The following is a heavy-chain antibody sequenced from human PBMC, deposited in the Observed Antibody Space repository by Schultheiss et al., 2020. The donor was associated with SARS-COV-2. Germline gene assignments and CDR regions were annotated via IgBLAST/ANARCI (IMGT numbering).Heavy chain of an antibody. Sequence: ASVKVSCKASGYTFTGYYMHWVRQAPGQGLEWMGWVSTYNGNTNFEQNFQGRVTLTTDTSTSTAYMELRSLRSDDTAVYYCAREEEAYYDFWSGYSRSSSDYYFDNWGQGTLVTVSS. D-gene: IGHD3-3*01. CDR1: GYTFTGYY. V-gene: IGHV1-18*04. J-gene: IGHJ4*02. CDR3: AREEEAYYDFWSGYSRSSSDYYFDN. CDR2: VSTYNGNT.